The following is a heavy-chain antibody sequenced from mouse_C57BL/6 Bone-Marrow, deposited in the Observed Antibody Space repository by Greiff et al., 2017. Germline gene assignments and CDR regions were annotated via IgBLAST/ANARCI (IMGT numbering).Heavy chain of an antibody. CDR2: IDPENGDT. D-gene: IGHD1-1*01. CDR3: TVLLLRGY. CDR1: GFNIKDDY. V-gene: IGHV14-4*01. J-gene: IGHJ2*01. Sequence: VQLQQSGAELVRPGASVKLSCTASGFNIKDDYMHWVKQRPEQGLEWIGWIDPENGDTEYASKFQGKATITADTSSNTAYLPLSRLTSEDTAVYYCTVLLLRGYWGQGTTLTVSS.